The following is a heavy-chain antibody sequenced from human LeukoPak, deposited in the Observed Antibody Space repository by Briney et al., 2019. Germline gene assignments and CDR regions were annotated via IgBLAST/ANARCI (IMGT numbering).Heavy chain of an antibody. CDR1: GFTFSSYW. CDR2: IDQVGYEK. J-gene: IGHJ6*02. Sequence: GGSLRLSCGASGFTFSSYWMSWVRQTPGKGLEWVANIDQVGYEKYYVDSVKGRFTISRDNSKNTLFLQMNSLRVEDTAPYYCAKSVAIYFYYGLDVWGQGTTVTVSS. D-gene: IGHD3-3*01. CDR3: AKSVAIYFYYGLDV. V-gene: IGHV3-7*03.